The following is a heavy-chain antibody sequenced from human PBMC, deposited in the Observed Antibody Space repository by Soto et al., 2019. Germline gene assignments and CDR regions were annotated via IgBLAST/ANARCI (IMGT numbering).Heavy chain of an antibody. CDR3: AREPRDIVLVPAAMGGYYYYYGMDV. CDR2: IYYSGST. J-gene: IGHJ6*02. CDR1: GGSIRSGYYY. D-gene: IGHD2-2*01. V-gene: IGHV4-30-4*01. Sequence: SEILSLTCPVSGGSIRSGYYYWSWIRQPPGKGLEWIGYIYYSGSTYYNPSLKSRVTISVDTSKNQFSLKLSSVTAADAAVYYCAREPRDIVLVPAAMGGYYYYYGMDVWGQGTTVTVSS.